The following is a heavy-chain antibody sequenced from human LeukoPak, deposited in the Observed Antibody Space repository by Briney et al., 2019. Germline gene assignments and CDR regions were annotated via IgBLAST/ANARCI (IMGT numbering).Heavy chain of an antibody. CDR3: ARDLGDILTGYYRRFHY. CDR2: ISSSSSYI. D-gene: IGHD3-9*01. J-gene: IGHJ4*02. Sequence: GGSLRLSCAASGFTFSSYSMNWVRQAPGKGLEWVSSISSSSSYIYYADSVKGRFTISRDNAKNSLYLQMNSLRAEDTAVYHCARDLGDILTGYYRRFHYWGQGTLVTVSS. CDR1: GFTFSSYS. V-gene: IGHV3-21*01.